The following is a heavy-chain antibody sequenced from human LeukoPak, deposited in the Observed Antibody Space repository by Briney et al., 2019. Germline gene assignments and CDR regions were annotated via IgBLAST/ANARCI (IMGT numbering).Heavy chain of an antibody. V-gene: IGHV3-23*01. CDR3: VREDTPATANY. J-gene: IGHJ4*02. CDR2: ISGGGDIT. D-gene: IGHD2-21*02. CDR1: GFNFANHT. Sequence: GGSLRLSCAASGFNFANHTMSWVRQTPGKGLEWVSAISGGGDITYYADSVTGRFTISRDNSKDTLFLQMHSLRPGDTAVYYCVREDTPATANYWGQGTLVTISS.